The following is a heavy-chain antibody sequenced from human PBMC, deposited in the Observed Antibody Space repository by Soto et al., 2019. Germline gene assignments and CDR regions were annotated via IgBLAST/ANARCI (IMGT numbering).Heavy chain of an antibody. CDR1: AHSMSTYY. CDR2: VYYSGST. Sequence: SETLSLTCDVSAHSMSTYYWSWIRQPPGKGLEWIGYVYYSGSTLYNPSLESRVTMSIDMSKKQVSLKLTSVIAADTAVYYCARTRMIESWIDYWGHGTLVTVSS. CDR3: ARTRMIESWIDY. V-gene: IGHV4-59*01. D-gene: IGHD2-21*01. J-gene: IGHJ4*01.